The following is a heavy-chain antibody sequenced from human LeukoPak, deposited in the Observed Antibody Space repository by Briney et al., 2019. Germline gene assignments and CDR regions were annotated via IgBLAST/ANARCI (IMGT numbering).Heavy chain of an antibody. J-gene: IGHJ4*02. CDR2: TYHGGST. Sequence: SETLSLTCAVSGGSISSSNRWSWVREPPGKGLEWIGETYHGGSTNYNPSLKSRVTMSVDKSKNQFSLELSSVTAADTAVYYCARGEEHGSGTVHFDNWGQGILVTVSS. D-gene: IGHD3-10*01. CDR1: GGSISSSNR. V-gene: IGHV4-4*02. CDR3: ARGEEHGSGTVHFDN.